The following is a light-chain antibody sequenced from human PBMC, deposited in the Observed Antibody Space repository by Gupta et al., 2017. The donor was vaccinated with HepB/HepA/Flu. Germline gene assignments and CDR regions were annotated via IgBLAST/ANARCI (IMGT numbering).Light chain of an antibody. Sequence: QSVLTQPPSASGPPGQRVTISCSGSSSNIGSNYVYWYQQLPGTAPKLLIYRNNQRPSGVPDRFSGSKSGTSASLAISGLRAGDEADYYCATWDDSRSGYVFGNGTNVTVL. CDR3: ATWDDSRSGYV. V-gene: IGLV1-47*01. J-gene: IGLJ1*01. CDR1: SSNIGSNY. CDR2: RNN.